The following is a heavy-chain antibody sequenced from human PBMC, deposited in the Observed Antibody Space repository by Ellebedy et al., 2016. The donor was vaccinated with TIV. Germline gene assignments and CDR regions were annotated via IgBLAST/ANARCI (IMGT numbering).Heavy chain of an antibody. CDR2: IIPILGIA. Sequence: SVKVSCKASGGTFSSYAISWVRQAPGQGLEWMGRIIPILGIANYAQKFQGRVTITVDKSTSTAYMELSSLRSEDTAVYYCARDEGSGSYPGTAFDIWGQGTMVTVSS. J-gene: IGHJ3*02. CDR3: ARDEGSGSYPGTAFDI. D-gene: IGHD1-26*01. V-gene: IGHV1-69*04. CDR1: GGTFSSYA.